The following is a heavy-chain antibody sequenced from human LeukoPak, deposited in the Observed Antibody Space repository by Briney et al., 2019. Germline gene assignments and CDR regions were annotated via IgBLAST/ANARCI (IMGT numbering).Heavy chain of an antibody. CDR3: ARHYSSYFDF. V-gene: IGHV4-59*11. J-gene: IGHJ4*02. D-gene: IGHD4-11*01. Sequence: SETLSLTCTVSGGSITSHYWTWIRQPPGKGLEWIGCIYDSGSTNYNPSLKSRVTISVDTSKNQFSLKLSSVTPADTAVYYCARHYSSYFDFWGQGTLVTVSS. CDR1: GGSITSHY. CDR2: IYDSGST.